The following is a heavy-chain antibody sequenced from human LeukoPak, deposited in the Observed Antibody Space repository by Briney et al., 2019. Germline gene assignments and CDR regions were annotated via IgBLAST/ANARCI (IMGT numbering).Heavy chain of an antibody. CDR2: INLDGSEK. J-gene: IGHJ4*02. D-gene: IGHD2/OR15-2a*01. Sequence: GGSLRLSCAASGFTLSSYWMTWVRQAPGKGLEWVASINLDGSEKNYVDSVEGRFAISRDNAKKSLFLQMNSLRDEDTAVYYCARTRLSCDCWGQGTLVTVSS. CDR1: GFTLSSYW. CDR3: ARTRLSCDC. V-gene: IGHV3-7*01.